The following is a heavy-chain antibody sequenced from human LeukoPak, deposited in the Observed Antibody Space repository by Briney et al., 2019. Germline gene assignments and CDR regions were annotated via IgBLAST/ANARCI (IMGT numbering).Heavy chain of an antibody. Sequence: GGSLRLSCAASGFTFSSYWMHWVRQAPGKGLVWVSRINSDGSSTSYADSVKGRFTISRDNAKNTLYLQMNSLRAEDTAVYYCVRDRGIAVAGPPDYWGQGTLVTVSS. V-gene: IGHV3-74*01. CDR3: VRDRGIAVAGPPDY. CDR1: GFTFSSYW. CDR2: INSDGSST. D-gene: IGHD6-19*01. J-gene: IGHJ4*02.